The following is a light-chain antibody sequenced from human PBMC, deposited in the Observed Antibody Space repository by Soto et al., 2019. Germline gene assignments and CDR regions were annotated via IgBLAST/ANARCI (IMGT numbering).Light chain of an antibody. CDR3: QQYGHSLWT. CDR2: GAS. CDR1: QSVSSGH. J-gene: IGKJ1*01. V-gene: IGKV3-20*01. Sequence: DIVLTHSPGTLSLSPWERASLSCRASQSVSSGHLAWYQQKPGQAPRLLIYGASSRATGIPDRFSGSGSGTDFTLTISRLEPEDYAVYYCQQYGHSLWTFGQGTKVDIK.